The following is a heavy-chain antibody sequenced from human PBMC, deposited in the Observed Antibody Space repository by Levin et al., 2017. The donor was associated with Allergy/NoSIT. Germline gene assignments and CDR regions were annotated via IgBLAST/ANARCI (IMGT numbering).Heavy chain of an antibody. CDR3: AKDVYGSGWYPLGKDAFEM. CDR1: GFTFSSYG. D-gene: IGHD6-19*01. J-gene: IGHJ3*02. V-gene: IGHV3-30*18. Sequence: QSGGSLRLSCAASGFTFSSYGMHWVRQAPGKGLEWVAVISSDGSKKFYADSVKGRFTISRDNSKNTLDLQMNSLRAEDTAVYYCAKDVYGSGWYPLGKDAFEMWGQGTNVSVSS. CDR2: ISSDGSKK.